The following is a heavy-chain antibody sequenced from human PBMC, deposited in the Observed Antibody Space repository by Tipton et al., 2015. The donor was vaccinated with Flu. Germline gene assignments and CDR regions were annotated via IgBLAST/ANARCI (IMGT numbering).Heavy chain of an antibody. CDR3: ARDGGKAARPFDP. CDR1: GGSISSGGYY. D-gene: IGHD6-6*01. V-gene: IGHV4-31*03. CDR2: IYYSGST. Sequence: TLSLTCTVSGGSISSGGYYWSWIRQHPGKGLEWIGYIYYSGSTYYNPPLKSRVTISVDTSKNQFSLKLSSVTAADTAVYYCARDGGKAARPFDPWGQGTLVPVSS. J-gene: IGHJ5*02.